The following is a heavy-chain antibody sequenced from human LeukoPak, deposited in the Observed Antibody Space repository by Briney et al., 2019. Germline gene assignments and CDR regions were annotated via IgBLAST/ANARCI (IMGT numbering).Heavy chain of an antibody. J-gene: IGHJ4*02. D-gene: IGHD4/OR15-4a*01. CDR2: ISYDGSNK. V-gene: IGHV3-30*19. Sequence: GGSLRLSCAASGFTFSSYGMHWVRQAPGKGLEWVAVISYDGSNKYYADSVKGRFTISRDNSKNTLYLQMNSLRAEDTAVYYCARGGYGGGGFDYWGQGTLVTVSS. CDR3: ARGGYGGGGFDY. CDR1: GFTFSSYG.